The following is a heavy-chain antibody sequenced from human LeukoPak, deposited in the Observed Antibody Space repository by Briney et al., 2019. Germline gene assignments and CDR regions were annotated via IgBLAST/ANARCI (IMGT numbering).Heavy chain of an antibody. V-gene: IGHV4-39*07. Sequence: PSETLSLTCTVSGGSISSSSYYWGWIRQPPGKGLEWIGSIYYSGSTYYNPSLKSRVTISVDTSKNQFSLKLSSVTAADTAVYYCAREHSLGFDYWGQGTLVTVSS. D-gene: IGHD1-26*01. CDR3: AREHSLGFDY. CDR2: IYYSGST. CDR1: GGSISSSSYY. J-gene: IGHJ4*02.